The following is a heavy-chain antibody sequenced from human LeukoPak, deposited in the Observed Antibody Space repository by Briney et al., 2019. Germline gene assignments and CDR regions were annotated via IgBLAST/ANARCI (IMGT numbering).Heavy chain of an antibody. Sequence: PSETLSLTCTVSGGSISSYYWSWIRQPPGKGLEWIGYIYYSGSTNYNPSLESRVTISVDTSKNQFSLKLSSVTAADTAVYYCASLPLTGYYRGAFDIWGQGTMVTVSS. CDR3: ASLPLTGYYRGAFDI. CDR2: IYYSGST. J-gene: IGHJ3*02. D-gene: IGHD3-9*01. V-gene: IGHV4-59*01. CDR1: GGSISSYY.